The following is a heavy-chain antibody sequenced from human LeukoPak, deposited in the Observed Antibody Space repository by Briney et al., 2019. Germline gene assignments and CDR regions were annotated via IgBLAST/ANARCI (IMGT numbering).Heavy chain of an antibody. D-gene: IGHD2-15*01. CDR2: IYHSGST. Sequence: SETLSLTCAVSGGSISSSNWWSWVRQPPGKGLEWIGEIYHSGSTNYNPSLKSRVTISVDKSKNQFSLKLSSVTAADTAVYCCARAVCSGGSCYDWSDPWGQGTLVTVSS. CDR3: ARAVCSGGSCYDWSDP. CDR1: GGSISSSNW. V-gene: IGHV4-4*01. J-gene: IGHJ5*02.